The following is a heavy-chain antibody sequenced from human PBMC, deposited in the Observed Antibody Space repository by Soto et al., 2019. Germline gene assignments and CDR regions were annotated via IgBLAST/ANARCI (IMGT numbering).Heavy chain of an antibody. CDR1: GYTFSGYS. J-gene: IGHJ6*02. Sequence: QVVLEQSGGEVKKPGASVKVSCKASGYTFSGYSITWVRQAPGQGLEWMGRISGYNGNTNYARTLRGRLTLNADKSTSTGSMELKGPPSDAPGVYYCARDVFCGGSPGWPDIDVWGQGTTVTVSS. CDR2: ISGYNGNT. CDR3: ARDVFCGGSPGWPDIDV. D-gene: IGHD2-15*01. V-gene: IGHV1-18*04.